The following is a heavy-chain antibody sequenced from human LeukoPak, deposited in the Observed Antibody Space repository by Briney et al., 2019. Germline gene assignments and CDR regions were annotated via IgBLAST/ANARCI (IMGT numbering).Heavy chain of an antibody. CDR1: GGSISSYY. CDR3: ARASPGYSSGWPYYYYGMDV. V-gene: IGHV4-4*07. CDR2: IYTSGST. Sequence: SETLSLTCTVSGGSISSYYWSWIRQPAGKGLEWIGRIYTSGSTNYNPSLKSRVTMSVDTSKNQFSLKLSSVTAADTAVYYCARASPGYSSGWPYYYYGMDVWGQGTTVTVSS. D-gene: IGHD6-19*01. J-gene: IGHJ6*02.